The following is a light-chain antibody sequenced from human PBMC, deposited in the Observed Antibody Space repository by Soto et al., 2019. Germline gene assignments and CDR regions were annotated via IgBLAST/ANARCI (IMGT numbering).Light chain of an antibody. V-gene: IGKV1-5*03. Sequence: DIQMTQSPSTLSASVGDRVTITCRASQSISSWLAWYQQKPGKAPKLLIYKASSLESGVPSRFSGSGSGTEFTLTISSLQPDDFATYYCQQYNSYPYPFAQGTSWRSN. CDR2: KAS. J-gene: IGKJ2*01. CDR3: QQYNSYPYP. CDR1: QSISSW.